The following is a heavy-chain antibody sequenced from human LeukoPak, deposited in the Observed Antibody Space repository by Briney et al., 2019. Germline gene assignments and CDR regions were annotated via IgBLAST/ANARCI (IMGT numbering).Heavy chain of an antibody. CDR3: VRERLGYYDTSGLDY. CDR1: GGSISSYY. V-gene: IGHV4-59*01. D-gene: IGHD3-22*01. Sequence: SETLSLTCTVSGGSISSYYWNWIRQPPGKGLEWIGYIYYSGSTNYNPSLKSRVTTSVDTSKNQFSLKLSSVTAADTAVYYCVRERLGYYDTSGLDYWGQGTLVTVSS. CDR2: IYYSGST. J-gene: IGHJ4*02.